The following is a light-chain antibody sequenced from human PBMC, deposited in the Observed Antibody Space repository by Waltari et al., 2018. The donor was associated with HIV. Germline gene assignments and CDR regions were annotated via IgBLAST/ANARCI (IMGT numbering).Light chain of an antibody. J-gene: IGKJ2*03. CDR1: QSVLYSSNNKDY. Sequence: DIVMTQSPDSLAVSLGERATINCKSSQSVLYSSNNKDYLAWYQQKPGQLPKLLIYWAYTREAGVPDRFRGSGSGTDFTLTISSLQAEDGAVYYCQQYYSTQYSFGQGTKLEIK. V-gene: IGKV4-1*01. CDR3: QQYYSTQYS. CDR2: WAY.